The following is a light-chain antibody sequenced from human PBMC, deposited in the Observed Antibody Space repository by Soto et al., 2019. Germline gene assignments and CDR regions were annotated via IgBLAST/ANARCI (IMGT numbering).Light chain of an antibody. Sequence: EIVLTQSPGPLSLSPGERATLSCKSSQSVRSTDLAWYQQQPGPAPRLLIYGASTRATGIADRCSSRWSGTDFILTISRLEPEDFALYYCQQYGSSPQTFGQGTKVDIK. CDR1: QSVRSTD. CDR2: GAS. CDR3: QQYGSSPQT. V-gene: IGKV3-20*01. J-gene: IGKJ1*01.